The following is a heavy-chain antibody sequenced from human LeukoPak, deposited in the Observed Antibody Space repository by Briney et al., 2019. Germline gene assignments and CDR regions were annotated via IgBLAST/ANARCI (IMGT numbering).Heavy chain of an antibody. V-gene: IGHV4-4*07. Sequence: SETLSLTCTVSGGSISSYYWSWIRQPAGRGREWIGRIYTSGSITYNPSLKSRVTMSVDTSKNQFSLKLSSVTAADTAVYYCARVSPLTMVRGDTPDAFDIWGQGTMVTVSS. CDR3: ARVSPLTMVRGDTPDAFDI. D-gene: IGHD3-10*01. J-gene: IGHJ3*02. CDR1: GGSISSYY. CDR2: IYTSGSI.